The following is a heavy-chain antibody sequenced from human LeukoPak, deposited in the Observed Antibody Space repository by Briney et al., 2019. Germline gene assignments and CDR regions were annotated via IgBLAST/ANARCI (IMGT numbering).Heavy chain of an antibody. J-gene: IGHJ4*02. CDR2: IYYTGST. D-gene: IGHD3-3*01. V-gene: IGHV4-39*07. Sequence: SETLSLTCTVSGGSISSSSYYWGWIRQPPGKGLEWIGTIYYTGSTYYNPSLKSRVTISVDTSKNQFSLKLSSVTAADTAVYYCARSYDIWGARGFFDYWGQGTLVTVSS. CDR1: GGSISSSSYY. CDR3: ARSYDIWGARGFFDY.